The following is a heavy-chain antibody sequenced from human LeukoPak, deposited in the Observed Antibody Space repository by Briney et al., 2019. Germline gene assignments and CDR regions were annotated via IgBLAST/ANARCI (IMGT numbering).Heavy chain of an antibody. D-gene: IGHD2-21*02. Sequence: SETLSLTCAVYGGSFSGYYWSWIRRPPGKGLEWIGEINHSGSTNYNPSLKSRVTISVDTSKNQFSLKLSSVTAADTAVYYCARVAANCGGDCYPYYFDHWGQGTLVTVSS. V-gene: IGHV4-34*01. CDR1: GGSFSGYY. CDR2: INHSGST. J-gene: IGHJ4*02. CDR3: ARVAANCGGDCYPYYFDH.